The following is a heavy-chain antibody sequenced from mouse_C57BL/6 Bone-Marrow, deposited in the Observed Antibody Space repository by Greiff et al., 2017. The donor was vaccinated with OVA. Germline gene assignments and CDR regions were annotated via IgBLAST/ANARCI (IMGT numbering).Heavy chain of an antibody. CDR2: IHPNSGST. Sequence: VKLQQPGAELVKPGASVKLSCKASGYTFTSYWMHWVKQRPGQGLEWIGMIHPNSGSTNYNEKFKSKATLTVDKSSSTAYMQRSRLTSEDSAGSSCERTARVGAYLCELEYWGKGTTVTVSS. J-gene: IGHJ1*03. D-gene: IGHD1-2*01. V-gene: IGHV1-64*01. CDR3: ERTARVGAYLCELEY. CDR1: GYTFTSYW.